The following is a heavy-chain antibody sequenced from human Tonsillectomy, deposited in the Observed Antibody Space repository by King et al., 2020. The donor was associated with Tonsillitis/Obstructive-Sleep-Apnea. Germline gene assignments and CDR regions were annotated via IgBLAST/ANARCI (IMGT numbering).Heavy chain of an antibody. CDR3: ATKGSSRGPFDY. J-gene: IGHJ4*02. Sequence: VQLQQCGAGLLKPSETLSLTCAVYGGSFSGYYWSWIRQPPGKGLEWIGEIDHSGRTDYNPSLKSRVTTPVDASKNQFSLQLGTVTAADTAVYYCATKGSSRGPFDYWGQGTLVTVSS. CDR2: IDHSGRT. V-gene: IGHV4-34*01. D-gene: IGHD6-13*01. CDR1: GGSFSGYY.